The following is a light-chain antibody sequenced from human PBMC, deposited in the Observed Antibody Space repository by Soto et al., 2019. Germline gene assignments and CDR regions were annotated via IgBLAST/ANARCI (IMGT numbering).Light chain of an antibody. CDR1: QSISTL. V-gene: IGKV1-5*03. Sequence: DIQMTQSPSTLSASVGDRVTITCRASQSISTLLAWYQQKPGRAPTLLIYKASTLESGVPSRFGGSGSGTEFSLTISSLQPDDSANYYCQHYNSYPLTFGQGTRLEIK. CDR3: QHYNSYPLT. CDR2: KAS. J-gene: IGKJ5*01.